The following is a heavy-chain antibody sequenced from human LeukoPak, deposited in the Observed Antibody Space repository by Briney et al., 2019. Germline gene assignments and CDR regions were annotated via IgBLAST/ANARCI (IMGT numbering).Heavy chain of an antibody. J-gene: IGHJ6*02. CDR1: GFTFSDYA. CDR2: ISTGGDRT. Sequence: GGSLRLSYAASGFTFSDYAMTWVRHAPGKWPEGVSSISTGGDRTYYADSVKGRFTMSRDNSKNTLYLQMNSLRVEDTAVYYCARIMGSSSGYYYHAVDVWGQGTTVTVSS. CDR3: ARIMGSSSGYYYHAVDV. D-gene: IGHD6-6*01. V-gene: IGHV3-23*01.